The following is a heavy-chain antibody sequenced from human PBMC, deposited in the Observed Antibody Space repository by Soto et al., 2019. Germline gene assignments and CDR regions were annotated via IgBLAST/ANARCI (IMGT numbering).Heavy chain of an antibody. Sequence: EVQLLESGGGLVQPGGSLRLSCAASGFAFGAYAMTWVRQAPGKGLEWVSVISGAGGNTYYADSVKGRFTVSRDNSKKMLYMEMNSLRVKDTAIYYCAKDPVPQLLPSWWFDPWGKGNRVTVSS. D-gene: IGHD2-2*01. CDR3: AKDPVPQLLPSWWFDP. V-gene: IGHV3-23*01. CDR1: GFAFGAYA. CDR2: ISGAGGNT. J-gene: IGHJ5*02.